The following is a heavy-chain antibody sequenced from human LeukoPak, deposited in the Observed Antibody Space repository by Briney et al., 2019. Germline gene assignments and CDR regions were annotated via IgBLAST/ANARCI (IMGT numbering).Heavy chain of an antibody. Sequence: GGSLRLSCAASGFTFSNYAMSWVRQAPGKGLEWLSYISSSGSTIYYADSVKGRFTVSRDNAKNSQYLQMNSLRDEDTAVYYCARGDYNGNAYWGQGTLVTISS. D-gene: IGHD4-23*01. CDR2: ISSSGSTI. CDR1: GFTFSNYA. J-gene: IGHJ4*02. V-gene: IGHV3-48*02. CDR3: ARGDYNGNAY.